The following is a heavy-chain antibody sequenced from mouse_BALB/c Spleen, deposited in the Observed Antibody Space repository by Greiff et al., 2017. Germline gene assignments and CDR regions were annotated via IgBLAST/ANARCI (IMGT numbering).Heavy chain of an antibody. J-gene: IGHJ3*01. Sequence: EVKLVESGGGLVKPGGSLKLSCAASGFTFSSYAMSWVRQSPEKRLEWVAEISSGGSYTYYPDTVTGRFTISRDNAKNTLYLEMSSLRSEDTAMYYCARVDYGSSAWFAYWGQGTLVTVSA. CDR3: ARVDYGSSAWFAY. CDR2: ISSGGSYT. D-gene: IGHD1-1*01. V-gene: IGHV5-9-4*01. CDR1: GFTFSSYA.